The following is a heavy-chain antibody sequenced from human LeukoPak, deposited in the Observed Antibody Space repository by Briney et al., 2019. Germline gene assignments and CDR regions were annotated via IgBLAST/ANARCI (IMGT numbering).Heavy chain of an antibody. V-gene: IGHV3-23*01. CDR3: AKGGYDFDRYFDY. CDR1: GFTFSSYA. J-gene: IGHJ4*02. D-gene: IGHD3-3*01. CDR2: ISGSGGST. Sequence: TGGSLRLSCAASGFTFSSYAMSWVRQAPGEGLEWVSAISGSGGSTYYADSVKGRFTISRDNSKNTLYLQMNSLRAEDTAVYYCAKGGYDFDRYFDYWGQGTLVTVSS.